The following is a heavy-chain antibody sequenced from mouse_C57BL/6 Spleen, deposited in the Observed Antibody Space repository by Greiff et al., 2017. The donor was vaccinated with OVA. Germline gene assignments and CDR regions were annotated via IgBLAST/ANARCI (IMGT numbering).Heavy chain of an antibody. V-gene: IGHV1-53*01. CDR2: INPSNGGT. D-gene: IGHD1-1*01. Sequence: VQLQQPGTELVKPGASVKLSCKASGYTFTSYWMHWVKQRPGQGLEWIGNINPSNGGTNYNEKFKSKATLTVDKSSSTAYMQLSSLTSEDSAVYYCARWDYYGSTYFDYWGQGTTLTVSS. CDR3: ARWDYYGSTYFDY. CDR1: GYTFTSYW. J-gene: IGHJ2*01.